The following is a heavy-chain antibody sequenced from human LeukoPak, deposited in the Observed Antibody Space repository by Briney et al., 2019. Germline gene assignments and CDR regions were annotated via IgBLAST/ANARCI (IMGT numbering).Heavy chain of an antibody. J-gene: IGHJ4*02. CDR2: INHSGST. D-gene: IGHD2-15*01. V-gene: IGHV4-34*01. CDR1: GGSISSYY. CDR3: ARGYCSGGSCYLLDY. Sequence: SETLSLTCTVSGGSISSYYWSWIRQPPGKGLEWIGEINHSGSTNYNPSLKSRVTISVDTSKNQFSLKLSSVTAADTAVYYCARGYCSGGSCYLLDYWGQGTLVTVSS.